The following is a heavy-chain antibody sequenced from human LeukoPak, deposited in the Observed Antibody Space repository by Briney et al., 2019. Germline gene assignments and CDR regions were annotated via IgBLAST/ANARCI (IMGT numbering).Heavy chain of an antibody. D-gene: IGHD3-22*01. Sequence: PSETLSLTCAVSGGSISSGGYSWSWIRQPPGRGLEWIGYIYHSGSTYYNPSLKSRVTISVDRSKNQFSLKLSSVTAADTAVYYCARDLPNYYDSRNYYYAMDVWGQGTTVTVSS. J-gene: IGHJ6*02. V-gene: IGHV4-30-2*01. CDR2: IYHSGST. CDR3: ARDLPNYYDSRNYYYAMDV. CDR1: GGSISSGGYS.